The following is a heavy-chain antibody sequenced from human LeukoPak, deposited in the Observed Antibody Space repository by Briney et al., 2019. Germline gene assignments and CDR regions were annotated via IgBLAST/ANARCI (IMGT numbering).Heavy chain of an antibody. Sequence: GGSLRLSCAASGFTFSSYWMHWVRQAPGKGLVWVSRINSDGSSTSYADSVKGRFTISRDNAKNTLYLQMNSLRAEDTAVYYCALLEAAMDWFDPWGQGTLVTVSS. CDR3: ALLEAAMDWFDP. D-gene: IGHD5-18*01. J-gene: IGHJ5*02. CDR1: GFTFSSYW. CDR2: INSDGSST. V-gene: IGHV3-74*01.